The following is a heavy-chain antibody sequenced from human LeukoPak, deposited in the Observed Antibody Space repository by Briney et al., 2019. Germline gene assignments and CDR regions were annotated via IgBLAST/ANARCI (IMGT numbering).Heavy chain of an antibody. CDR3: AKDTVGYQLLFDY. Sequence: GGSLRLSCAASGFTFSSYWMSWVRQAPGKGLEWVANIKQDGSEKYYVDSVKGRFTISRDNSKNTLYLQMNSLRAEDTAVYYCAKDTVGYQLLFDYWGQGTLVTVSS. CDR1: GFTFSSYW. CDR2: IKQDGSEK. D-gene: IGHD2-2*01. V-gene: IGHV3-7*01. J-gene: IGHJ4*02.